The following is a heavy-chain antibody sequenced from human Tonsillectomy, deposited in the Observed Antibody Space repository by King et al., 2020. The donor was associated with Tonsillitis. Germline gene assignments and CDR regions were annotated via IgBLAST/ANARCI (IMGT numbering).Heavy chain of an antibody. CDR2: ISGSGDSS. CDR3: ARNGYFYHSSGFYYIDYFDS. CDR1: GFTFITSA. D-gene: IGHD3-22*01. J-gene: IGHJ4*02. V-gene: IGHV3-23*04. Sequence: VQLVESGGGLVQPGGSLRLSCAASGFTFITSAMSWVRQAPGKGLEWVSAISGSGDSSYYAGSVKGRFTISRDISKNTLYLQMNSLRADDTAVYYCARNGYFYHSSGFYYIDYFDSWGQGTLLTVSS.